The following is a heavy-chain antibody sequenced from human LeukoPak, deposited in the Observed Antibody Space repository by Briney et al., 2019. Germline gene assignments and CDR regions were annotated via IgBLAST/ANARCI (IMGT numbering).Heavy chain of an antibody. Sequence: PSETLSLTCGVHGGSFSGYYYNWIRQSPGRGLEWIAEINHTGGTNYNPSLKSRVTISIDTSKNQFSLKLNSVTAADTAVYYCARGGYNNGWMEDATDYWGQGTLVTVPS. CDR3: ARGGYNNGWMEDATDY. D-gene: IGHD6-19*01. CDR2: INHTGGT. V-gene: IGHV4-34*01. J-gene: IGHJ4*02. CDR1: GGSFSGYY.